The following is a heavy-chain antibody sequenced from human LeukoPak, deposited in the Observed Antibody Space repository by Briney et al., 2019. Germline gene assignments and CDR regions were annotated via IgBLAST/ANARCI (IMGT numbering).Heavy chain of an antibody. J-gene: IGHJ6*03. CDR1: GFTFSSYG. D-gene: IGHD4-11*01. Sequence: PGGSLRLSCAASGFTFSSYGMHWVRQAPGKGLEWVAFIRYDGSNKYYADSVKGRFTISRDNSKNTLYLQMNSLRAEDTAVYYCAKDPYSTYYYYMDVWGKGTTVTVSS. CDR2: IRYDGSNK. CDR3: AKDPYSTYYYYMDV. V-gene: IGHV3-30*02.